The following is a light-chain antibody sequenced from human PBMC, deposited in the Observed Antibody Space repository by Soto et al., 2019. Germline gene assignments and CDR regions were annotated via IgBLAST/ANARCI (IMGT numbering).Light chain of an antibody. J-gene: IGKJ1*01. Sequence: EIVMTQSPATLSVSPGERATLSCRASQSVSSNLAWYQQKPGQAPRLLIYGASTRATGISAWFSGSGCGTEFTLTISSPQSEDFAVYYCHQYNNLPPWTFGQGTKVEI. CDR2: GAS. V-gene: IGKV3-15*01. CDR1: QSVSSN. CDR3: HQYNNLPPWT.